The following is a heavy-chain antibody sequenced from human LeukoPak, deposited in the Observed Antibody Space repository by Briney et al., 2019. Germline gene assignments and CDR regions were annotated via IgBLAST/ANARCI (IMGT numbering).Heavy chain of an antibody. V-gene: IGHV1-69*05. CDR2: IIPIFGTA. D-gene: IGHD3-3*01. CDR3: ASSITMFEFVWFDP. Sequence: EASVKVSCKASGGTFSSYAISWVRQAPGQGLEWMGGIIPIFGTANYAQKFQGRVTITTDESTSTAYMELSSLRSEDTAVYYCASSITMFEFVWFDPWGQGTLVTVSS. CDR1: GGTFSSYA. J-gene: IGHJ5*02.